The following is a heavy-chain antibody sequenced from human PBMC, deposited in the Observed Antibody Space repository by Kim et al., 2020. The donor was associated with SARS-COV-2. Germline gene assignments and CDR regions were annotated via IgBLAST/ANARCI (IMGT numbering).Heavy chain of an antibody. CDR1: GYTFTSYA. D-gene: IGHD3-10*01. CDR2: INAGNGNT. V-gene: IGHV1-3*01. Sequence: ASVKVSCKASGYTFTSYAMHWVRQAPGQRLEWMGWINAGNGNTKYSQKFQGRVTITRDTSASTAYMELSSLRSEDTAVYYCARGNTKGLLWFGELLPPPPVVGGMDVWGQGTTVTVSS. J-gene: IGHJ6*02. CDR3: ARGNTKGLLWFGELLPPPPVVGGMDV.